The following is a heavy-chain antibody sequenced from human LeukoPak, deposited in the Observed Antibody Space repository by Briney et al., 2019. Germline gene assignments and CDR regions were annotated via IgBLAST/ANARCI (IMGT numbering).Heavy chain of an antibody. J-gene: IGHJ4*02. CDR3: AKNPQWELEIPELYYFDY. CDR1: GFTFSSYA. V-gene: IGHV3-23*01. Sequence: GGSLRLSCAASGFTFSSYAMSWVRQAPGKGLEWVSAISGSGGSTYYADSVKGRFTISRDNSKNTLYLQMNSLRAEDTAVYYCAKNPQWELEIPELYYFDYWGQGTLVTVSS. D-gene: IGHD1-26*01. CDR2: ISGSGGST.